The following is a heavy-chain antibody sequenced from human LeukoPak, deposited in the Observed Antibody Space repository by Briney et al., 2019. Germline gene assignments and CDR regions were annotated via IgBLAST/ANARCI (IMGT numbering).Heavy chain of an antibody. D-gene: IGHD2-15*01. V-gene: IGHV1-8*01. CDR1: GYTFTSYD. J-gene: IGHJ4*02. CDR2: MNPNSGNT. Sequence: ASVKVSCKASGYTFTSYDINWVRQATGQGLEWMGWMNPNSGNTGYAQKFQGRVTMTRNTSISTAYMELSSLRSEDTAVYYCARDIGYCSGGSCYSGDYWGQGTLVTVSS. CDR3: ARDIGYCSGGSCYSGDY.